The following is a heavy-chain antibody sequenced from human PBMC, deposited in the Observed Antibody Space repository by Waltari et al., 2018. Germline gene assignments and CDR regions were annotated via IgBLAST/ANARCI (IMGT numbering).Heavy chain of an antibody. J-gene: IGHJ3*02. V-gene: IGHV4-31*03. D-gene: IGHD3-22*01. CDR3: ARVYYDSSGQPTAPAFDI. CDR2: IYYSGST. Sequence: QVQLQESGPGLVKPSQTLSLTCTVSGGSISIGGYYWSWIRQHPGKGLEWIGYIYYSGSTYYNPSLKSRVTISVDTSKNQFSLKLSSVTAADTAVYYCARVYYDSSGQPTAPAFDIWGQGTMVTVSS. CDR1: GGSISIGGYY.